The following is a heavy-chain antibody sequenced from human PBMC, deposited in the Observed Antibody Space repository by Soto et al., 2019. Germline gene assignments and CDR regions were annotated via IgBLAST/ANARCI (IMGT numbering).Heavy chain of an antibody. V-gene: IGHV1-8*02. CDR1: AYTVTNKY. D-gene: IGHD4-4*01. Sequence: ASVKVASKASAYTVTNKYFSGVRHATGQGLEWMGWMNPGSGDTGYAQKFQGRVTMTRDISIATAYMELNSLTSEDTAIYYCARSGGNSGLRWNWFGPWGQGILVTVSS. CDR2: MNPGSGDT. J-gene: IGHJ5*02. CDR3: ARSGGNSGLRWNWFGP.